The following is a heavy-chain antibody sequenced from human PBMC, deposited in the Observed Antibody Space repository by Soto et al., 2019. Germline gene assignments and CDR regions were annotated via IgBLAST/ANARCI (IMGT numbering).Heavy chain of an antibody. Sequence: ASVKVSCKASGYTFTHFYITWVRQAPGQGLEWMGVINPHGGSTKYAQKFQGRITMTRGTSRSTGYMELGSLRSDDTAIYYCARSSGGNFGIIIEGSNWFDPWGQGTLVTVSS. J-gene: IGHJ5*02. D-gene: IGHD3-3*01. CDR2: INPHGGST. V-gene: IGHV1-46*01. CDR1: GYTFTHFY. CDR3: ARSSGGNFGIIIEGSNWFDP.